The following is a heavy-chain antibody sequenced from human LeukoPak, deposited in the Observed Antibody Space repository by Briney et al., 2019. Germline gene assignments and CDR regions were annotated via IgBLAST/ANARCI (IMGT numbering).Heavy chain of an antibody. J-gene: IGHJ4*02. CDR3: ARSIAAADTGRLDY. CDR2: VYYSGGT. D-gene: IGHD6-13*01. V-gene: IGHV4-39*07. Sequence: SETLSLTCTVSGDSINTNIYYWGWIRQPPGKGLEWIGHVYYSGGTYSSPSLRGRVTILLDTSNNHFSLRLSSVTAADTAVYYCARSIAAADTGRLDYWGQGTLVTVSS. CDR1: GDSINTNIYY.